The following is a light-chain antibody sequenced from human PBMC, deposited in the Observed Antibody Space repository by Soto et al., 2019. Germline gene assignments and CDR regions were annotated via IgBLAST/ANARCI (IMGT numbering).Light chain of an antibody. V-gene: IGLV2-14*01. CDR2: DVS. CDR3: GSYTTTSNYV. J-gene: IGLJ1*01. CDR1: SSDIDAYNY. Sequence: QSALTQPASVSGSPGQSITISCTGTSSDIDAYNYVSWYQQHPGKAPKLMIYDVSNRPSGISNRFSGSKSGNTASLTIFGLQAEDEADYYCGSYTTTSNYVFGTGTRVTGL.